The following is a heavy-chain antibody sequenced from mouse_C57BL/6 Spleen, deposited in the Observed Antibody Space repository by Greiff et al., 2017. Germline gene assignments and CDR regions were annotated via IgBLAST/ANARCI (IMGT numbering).Heavy chain of an antibody. CDR2: IHPNSGST. CDR1: GYTFTSYW. Sequence: QVQLKQPGAELVKPGASVKLSCKASGYTFTSYWMNWVKQRPGQGLEWIGMIHPNSGSTNYNEKFKSKATLTAEKSSSTAYMQLSSRTSEYSAVYDCARWEEIYYDYGGRHYAMDYWGQGTSVTVSS. D-gene: IGHD2-4*01. CDR3: ARWEEIYYDYGGRHYAMDY. V-gene: IGHV1-64*01. J-gene: IGHJ4*01.